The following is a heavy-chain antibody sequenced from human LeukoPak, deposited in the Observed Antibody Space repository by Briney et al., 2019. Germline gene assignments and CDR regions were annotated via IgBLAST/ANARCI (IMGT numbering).Heavy chain of an antibody. V-gene: IGHV3-48*04. Sequence: GGSLRLSCAASGFTFSSYSMNWVRQAPGKGLEWVSYISSSSSTIYYADSVKGRFTISIDNAKNSLYLQMNSLRAEDTAVYYCARDYSSGWYYFDYWGQGTLVTVSS. J-gene: IGHJ4*02. CDR1: GFTFSSYS. D-gene: IGHD6-19*01. CDR2: ISSSSSTI. CDR3: ARDYSSGWYYFDY.